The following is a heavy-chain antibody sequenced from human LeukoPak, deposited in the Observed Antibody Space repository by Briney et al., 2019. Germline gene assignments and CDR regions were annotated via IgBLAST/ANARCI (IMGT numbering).Heavy chain of an antibody. D-gene: IGHD3-10*01. CDR3: AKIPTRYSGSDGDYYYGMDV. Sequence: GGSLRLSCAASGFTFSTYGMSWVRQAPGKGLEWVSVISGSGGRTVYADSVKGRFTLSRDNSKNTLYLQMNSLRVEDMAVYYCAKIPTRYSGSDGDYYYGMDVWGQGTTVTVSS. V-gene: IGHV3-23*01. CDR2: ISGSGGRT. J-gene: IGHJ6*02. CDR1: GFTFSTYG.